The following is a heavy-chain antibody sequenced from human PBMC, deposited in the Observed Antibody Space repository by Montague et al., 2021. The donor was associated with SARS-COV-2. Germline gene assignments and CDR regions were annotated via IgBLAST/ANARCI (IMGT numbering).Heavy chain of an antibody. CDR1: EDSVSSDTAA. CDR2: TFYRSQWHT. Sequence: CAISEDSVSSDTAAWHWIRQSPSRGLEWLGRTFYRSQWHTDSAASVRSRISFSGDISKNQFSLHLNSVTPEDTAIYYCARDGDYGGTWYSFLQNWGQGTLVIVSS. D-gene: IGHD4-17*01. CDR3: ARDGDYGGTWYSFLQN. J-gene: IGHJ1*01. V-gene: IGHV6-1*01.